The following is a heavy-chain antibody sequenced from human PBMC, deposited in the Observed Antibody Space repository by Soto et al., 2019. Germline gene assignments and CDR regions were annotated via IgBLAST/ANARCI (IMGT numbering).Heavy chain of an antibody. J-gene: IGHJ3*02. D-gene: IGHD6-6*01. CDR1: GGSISSYY. Sequence: SETLSLTCTVSGGSISSYYWSWIRQPPGKGLEWIGYIYYSGSTNYNPSLKSRVTIAVDTSKNQFSLKLSSVTAADTAVYYCARVGTRGIAARPQGHAFDIWGQGTMDTVSS. V-gene: IGHV4-59*01. CDR3: ARVGTRGIAARPQGHAFDI. CDR2: IYYSGST.